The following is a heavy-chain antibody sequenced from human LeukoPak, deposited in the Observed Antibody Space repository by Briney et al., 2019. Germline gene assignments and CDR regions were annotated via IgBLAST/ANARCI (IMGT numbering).Heavy chain of an antibody. CDR3: ARAAGGKGAFDI. V-gene: IGHV4-59*01. Sequence: KTSETLSLTCTVSGGSISSYYWSWIRQPPGKGLEWIGYIYYSGSTNYNPSLKSRVTISVDTSKNQFSLKLSSVTAADTAVNYCARAAGGKGAFDIWGRGTMVTVSS. J-gene: IGHJ3*02. CDR1: GGSISSYY. D-gene: IGHD2-8*02. CDR2: IYYSGST.